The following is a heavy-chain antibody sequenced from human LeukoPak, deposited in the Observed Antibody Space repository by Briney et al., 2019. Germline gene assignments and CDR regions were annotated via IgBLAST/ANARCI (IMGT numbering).Heavy chain of an antibody. CDR1: GFTVSSNY. D-gene: IGHD3-16*01. Sequence: GGSLRLSCAASGFTVSSNYMSWDREAPGKGLEWVSVIYSGGSTYYADSVKGRFTISRDNSKNTLYLQMNSLRAEDTAVYYCARTRGDTYYFDYWGQGTLVTVSS. V-gene: IGHV3-66*01. CDR3: ARTRGDTYYFDY. CDR2: IYSGGST. J-gene: IGHJ4*02.